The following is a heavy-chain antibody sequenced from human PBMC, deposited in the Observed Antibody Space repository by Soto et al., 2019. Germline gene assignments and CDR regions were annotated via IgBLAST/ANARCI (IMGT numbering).Heavy chain of an antibody. CDR2: ISYSGTT. CDR3: AASCVACGGFNYYGMDV. J-gene: IGHJ6*02. D-gene: IGHD2-21*01. V-gene: IGHV4-31*03. CDR1: GGSISSGGYY. Sequence: QVQLQESGPGLVKPSQTLSLTCTVSGGSISSGGYYWYWIRQHPGKGLEWIGYISYSGTTYYNPSLKRRVTISVDTSKNQFSLKLSSVTAADTAVYYCAASCVACGGFNYYGMDVWGQGTTVTVSS.